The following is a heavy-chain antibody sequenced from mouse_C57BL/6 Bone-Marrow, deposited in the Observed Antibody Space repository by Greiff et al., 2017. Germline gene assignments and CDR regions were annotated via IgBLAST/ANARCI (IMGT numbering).Heavy chain of an antibody. CDR3: ARDLFLYAMDY. CDR2: IDPSDSYT. CDR1: GYTFTSYW. J-gene: IGHJ4*01. D-gene: IGHD5-1*01. V-gene: IGHV1-59*01. Sequence: QVQLQQPGAELVRPGTSVKLSCKASGYTFTSYWMHWVKQRPGQGLEWIGVIDPSDSYTNYNQKFKGKATLTVDTSSSTAYMQLSSLTSEDSAVYYCARDLFLYAMDYGGQGTSVTVSS.